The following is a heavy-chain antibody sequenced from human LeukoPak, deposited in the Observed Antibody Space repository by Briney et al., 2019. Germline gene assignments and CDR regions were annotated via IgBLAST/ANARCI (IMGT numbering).Heavy chain of an antibody. J-gene: IGHJ6*02. D-gene: IGHD2-2*01. V-gene: IGHV3-33*01. CDR1: GFAFSSYA. CDR3: AREGCSSTSCRPPYHYYGMDV. Sequence: GGSLRLSCAASGFAFSSYAMHWVRQAPGKGLEWVAVIWYDGSNKYYADSMKGRFTISRDNSKNTLYLHMNSLRDEDTAVYYCAREGCSSTSCRPPYHYYGMDVWGQGTTVTVSS. CDR2: IWYDGSNK.